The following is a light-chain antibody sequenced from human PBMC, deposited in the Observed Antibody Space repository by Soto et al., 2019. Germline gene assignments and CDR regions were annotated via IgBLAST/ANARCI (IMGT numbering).Light chain of an antibody. J-gene: IGKJ1*01. CDR3: KRYGASTT. Sequence: VLTQSPATLSLSPGDSATLSCRASQSVSSYLAWYQQKPGQAPRLLIYDASNRATGIQARFSGSGSGTEFTLTIRSLEPEDFAVYYCKRYGASTTFGQGTKVDIK. CDR2: DAS. CDR1: QSVSSY. V-gene: IGKV3-11*01.